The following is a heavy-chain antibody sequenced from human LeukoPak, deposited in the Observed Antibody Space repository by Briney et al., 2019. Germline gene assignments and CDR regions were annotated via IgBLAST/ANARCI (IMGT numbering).Heavy chain of an antibody. V-gene: IGHV3-30*02. CDR3: ARDIDAVDIPAGGNEYYFDY. CDR2: ILSDGSYE. D-gene: IGHD6-13*01. Sequence: GGSLRLSCAASGFTLGADGKSMNWVRQAPGQGLEWVAFILSDGSYEYYADSVKGRFTISRDTSRNTLFLQMNSLRGEDTSVYYCARDIDAVDIPAGGNEYYFDYWGQGTLVTVSS. J-gene: IGHJ4*02. CDR1: GFTLGADGKS.